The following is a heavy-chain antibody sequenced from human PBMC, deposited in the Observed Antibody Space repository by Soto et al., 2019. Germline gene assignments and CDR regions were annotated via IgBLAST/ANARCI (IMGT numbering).Heavy chain of an antibody. Sequence: ASLKVSCKASGYTFTSYYMHWVRQSHGKGLEWMGIINPSGGSTSYAQKFQGRVTMTRDTSTSTVYMELSSLRSEDTAVYYCATPRLDYHDSSGYLDYWGQGTLVTVSS. V-gene: IGHV1-46*01. CDR2: INPSGGST. CDR1: GYTFTSYY. J-gene: IGHJ4*02. D-gene: IGHD3-22*01. CDR3: ATPRLDYHDSSGYLDY.